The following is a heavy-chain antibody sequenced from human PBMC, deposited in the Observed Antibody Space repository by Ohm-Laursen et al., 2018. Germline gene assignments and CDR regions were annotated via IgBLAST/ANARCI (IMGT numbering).Heavy chain of an antibody. CDR3: ANLPNAFDI. CDR2: ISDTGSHI. Sequence: SLRLSCTAAAFSLTASNMNWVRQAPGTGLEWVSYISDTGSHIYYAGSVRGRFTISRDNAQNSLYLHMSSLRAEDTAVYYCANLPNAFDIWGQGTMVTVSS. J-gene: IGHJ3*02. CDR1: AFSLTASN. V-gene: IGHV3-21*04.